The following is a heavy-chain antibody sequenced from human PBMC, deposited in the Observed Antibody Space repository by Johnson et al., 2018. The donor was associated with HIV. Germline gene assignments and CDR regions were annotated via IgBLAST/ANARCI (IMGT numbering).Heavy chain of an antibody. V-gene: IGHV3-30*04. CDR2: ISYDGSNK. D-gene: IGHD6-19*01. CDR3: ARDREYGLAWGWALDI. Sequence: QVQLVESGGGLIQPGGSLRLSCAASGFTFSSYAMHWVRQAPGKGLEWVAVISYDGSNKYYADSVKGRFTISRDNSKNTLYLQTNSLRGEDTAVYYCARDREYGLAWGWALDIWGQGTMVTVSS. CDR1: GFTFSSYA. J-gene: IGHJ3*02.